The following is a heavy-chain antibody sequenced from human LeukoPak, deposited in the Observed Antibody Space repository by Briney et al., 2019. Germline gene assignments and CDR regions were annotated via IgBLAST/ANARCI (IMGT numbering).Heavy chain of an antibody. V-gene: IGHV4-34*01. J-gene: IGHJ3*02. Sequence: SETLSLTCAVYGGSFSGYYWSWIRQPPGKGLEWIGEINHSGSTNYNPSLKSRVTISVDTSKNQLSLKLSSVTAADTPVYYCARGLSLRGAFDIWGQGTMVTVSS. CDR2: INHSGST. D-gene: IGHD5-12*01. CDR3: ARGLSLRGAFDI. CDR1: GGSFSGYY.